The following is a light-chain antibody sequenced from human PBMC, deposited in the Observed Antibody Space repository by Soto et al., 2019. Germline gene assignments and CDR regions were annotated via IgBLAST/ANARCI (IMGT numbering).Light chain of an antibody. J-gene: IGKJ4*01. CDR3: QQYDNPLLT. CDR2: DAS. Sequence: DIQMTQSPSSLSASVGDRVTITCQASQDISNYLNWYQQKPGEAPKLLIYDASNLETGVPSRFSGSGSGTDFTFTISSLQPEDIATYYCQQYDNPLLTFGGGTKVEIK. V-gene: IGKV1-33*01. CDR1: QDISNY.